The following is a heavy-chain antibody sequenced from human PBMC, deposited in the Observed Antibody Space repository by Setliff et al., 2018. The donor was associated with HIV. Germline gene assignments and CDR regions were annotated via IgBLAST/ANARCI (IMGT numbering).Heavy chain of an antibody. D-gene: IGHD2-21*02. V-gene: IGHV4-38-2*01. Sequence: SETLSLTCAVYGDSFSDYYGGWIRQPPGKGLEWIGSIYHSGSTYYNPSLQSRVTMAVDTSKNQLSLKLRSVTAADSAMYYCARSLVMTATYGMDVWGQGTTVTVS. J-gene: IGHJ6*02. CDR3: ARSLVMTATYGMDV. CDR2: IYHSGST. CDR1: GDSFSDYY.